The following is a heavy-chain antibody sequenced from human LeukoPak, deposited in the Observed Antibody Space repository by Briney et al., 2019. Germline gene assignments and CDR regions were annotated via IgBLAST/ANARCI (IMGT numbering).Heavy chain of an antibody. V-gene: IGHV3-48*03. CDR1: GFTFSSYD. J-gene: IGHJ4*02. Sequence: GGSLRLSCAASGFTFSSYDMNWVRQAPGKGLEWVSYISSSGSTIYYADSVKGRFTISRDNAKNSLYLQMNSLRAEDTAVYYCARFPDFWRGSSTFDYCGQGTLVTVSS. CDR3: ARFPDFWRGSSTFDY. CDR2: ISSSGSTI. D-gene: IGHD3-3*01.